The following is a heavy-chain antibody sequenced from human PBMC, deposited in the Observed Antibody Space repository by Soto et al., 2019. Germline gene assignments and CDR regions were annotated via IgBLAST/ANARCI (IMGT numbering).Heavy chain of an antibody. Sequence: EVQLVESGGGLVQPGGSLRLSCAASGFTFSSYNMNWVRQAPGKGLEWVSYISSSSSTIYYADSVKGRFTISRDNAKNSLYLQMNSLRAEDTAVYYCARDQNQWLRYWGDAFDIWGQGTMVTVSS. D-gene: IGHD5-12*01. V-gene: IGHV3-48*01. CDR3: ARDQNQWLRYWGDAFDI. CDR1: GFTFSSYN. J-gene: IGHJ3*02. CDR2: ISSSSSTI.